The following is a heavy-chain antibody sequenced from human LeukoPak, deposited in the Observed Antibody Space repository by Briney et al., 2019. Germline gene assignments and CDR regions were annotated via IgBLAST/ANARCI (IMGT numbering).Heavy chain of an antibody. V-gene: IGHV1-8*01. D-gene: IGHD3-16*02. Sequence: ASVKVSCKASGYTFTSYDINWVRQATGQGLEWMGWMNPNSGNTGYAQKFQGRVTMTRNTSISTAYMELSNLRSEDTAVYYCARFRRLGELSLYAFDIWGQGTMVTVSS. J-gene: IGHJ3*02. CDR2: MNPNSGNT. CDR1: GYTFTSYD. CDR3: ARFRRLGELSLYAFDI.